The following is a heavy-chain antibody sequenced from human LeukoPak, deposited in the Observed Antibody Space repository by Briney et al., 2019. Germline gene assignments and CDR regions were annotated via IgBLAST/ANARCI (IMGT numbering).Heavy chain of an antibody. CDR2: ISAYNGGT. J-gene: IGHJ4*02. CDR3: AILSGVIAGG. D-gene: IGHD2-8*01. V-gene: IGHV1-18*01. CDR1: GYTFTSYG. Sequence: RASVKVSCKASGYTFTSYGISWVRQAPGQGLEWMGWISAYNGGTNYAQKFQGRVTMTRDTSMSTAYMELRSLTSDDTAVFYCAILSGVIAGGWGQGTLVTVSS.